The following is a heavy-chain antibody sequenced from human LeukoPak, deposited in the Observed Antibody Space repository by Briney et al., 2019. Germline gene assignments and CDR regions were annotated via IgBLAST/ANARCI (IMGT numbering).Heavy chain of an antibody. J-gene: IGHJ4*02. CDR3: ARGLMNYYFDS. Sequence: SETLSLTCTVSGGSISSSSYYWGWIRQPPGKGLEWIGSIYYSGSTYYNPSLKSRVTISVDTSKNQFSLKLTSLTAADTAVYYCARGLMNYYFDSWGQGTLVTVSS. CDR1: GGSISSSSYY. CDR2: IYYSGST. V-gene: IGHV4-39*07.